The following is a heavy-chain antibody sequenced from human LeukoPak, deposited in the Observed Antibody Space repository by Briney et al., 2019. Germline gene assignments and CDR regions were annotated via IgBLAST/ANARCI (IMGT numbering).Heavy chain of an antibody. V-gene: IGHV3-30*18. Sequence: GRSLRVSCAASGFTFNIYGMHWVRQAPGKGLEWVAAISYDERDKFYADSVKGRFTISRDNSKNILYLQMNSLGAEDTAVYYCAKGSYTSSSRGLDYWGQGTLVTVSS. CDR3: AKGSYTSSSRGLDY. D-gene: IGHD6-6*01. CDR1: GFTFNIYG. J-gene: IGHJ4*02. CDR2: ISYDERDK.